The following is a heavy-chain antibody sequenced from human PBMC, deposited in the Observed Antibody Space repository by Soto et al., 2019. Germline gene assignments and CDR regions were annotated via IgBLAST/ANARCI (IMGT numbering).Heavy chain of an antibody. J-gene: IGHJ3*02. CDR1: GFTVSSNY. D-gene: IGHD2-15*01. V-gene: IGHV3-53*01. CDR2: IYSGGST. Sequence: PGGSLRLSCAASGFTVSSNYMSWVRQAPGKGLEWVSVIYSGGSTYYADSVKGRFTISRDNSKNTLYLQMNSLRAEDTAVYYCARYCSGGSCSPDAFDIWGQGTMVTVSS. CDR3: ARYCSGGSCSPDAFDI.